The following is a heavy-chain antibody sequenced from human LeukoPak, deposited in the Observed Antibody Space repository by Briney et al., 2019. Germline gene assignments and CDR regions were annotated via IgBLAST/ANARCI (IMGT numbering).Heavy chain of an antibody. CDR1: GFTFSSYG. D-gene: IGHD6-19*01. CDR2: IRYDGSNK. Sequence: GSLRLSCAASGFTFSSYGVHWVRQAPGKGLEWVAFIRYDGSNKYYADSVKGRFTISRDNSKNTLYLQMNSLRAEDTAVYYCAKDRIAVASLYYFDYWGQGTLVTVSS. V-gene: IGHV3-30*02. J-gene: IGHJ4*02. CDR3: AKDRIAVASLYYFDY.